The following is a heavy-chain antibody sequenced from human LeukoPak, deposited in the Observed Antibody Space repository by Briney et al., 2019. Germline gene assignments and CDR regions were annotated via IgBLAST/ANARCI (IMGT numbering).Heavy chain of an antibody. CDR1: GYTFSFYY. J-gene: IGHJ3*02. D-gene: IGHD2-21*01. CDR3: ARDPTGGSWGGLDI. V-gene: IGHV1-2*02. CDR2: INANDGGT. Sequence: GASVKVSCTGSGYTFSFYYMHLVRQAPGQGLEWMGWINANDGGTNYAEKFQGRVTMTRDTPISTVYMDLRSLRSDDTAVYYCARDPTGGSWGGLDIWGQGTMVTVSS.